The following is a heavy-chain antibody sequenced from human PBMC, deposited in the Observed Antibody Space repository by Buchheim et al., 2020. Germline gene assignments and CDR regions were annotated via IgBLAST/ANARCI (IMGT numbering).Heavy chain of an antibody. V-gene: IGHV3-21*01. Sequence: DVQLVESGGGLVMPGGSLTLSCVTSGFSFSPFGMTWVRQAPGKGLEWVATVGSGHHTFYADLVEGRFTVSRDKARRYGYLQLNSLRAEDTAVYFCARDFSGWSRDYWGQGTL. CDR2: VGSGHHT. CDR1: GFSFSPFG. D-gene: IGHD6-19*01. J-gene: IGHJ4*02. CDR3: ARDFSGWSRDY.